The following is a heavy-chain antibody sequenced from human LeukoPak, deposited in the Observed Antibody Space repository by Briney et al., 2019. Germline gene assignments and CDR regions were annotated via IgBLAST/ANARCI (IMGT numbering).Heavy chain of an antibody. Sequence: GSSVKVSCKASGGTFSSYAISWVRQAPGQGLEWMGWINPNSGGTNYAQKFQGWVTMTRDTSISTAYMELGRLRSDDTAVYYCARGVNERYYYDSSGYYLDYWGQGTLVTVSS. CDR1: GGTFSSYA. J-gene: IGHJ4*02. D-gene: IGHD3-22*01. CDR3: ARGVNERYYYDSSGYYLDY. V-gene: IGHV1-2*04. CDR2: INPNSGGT.